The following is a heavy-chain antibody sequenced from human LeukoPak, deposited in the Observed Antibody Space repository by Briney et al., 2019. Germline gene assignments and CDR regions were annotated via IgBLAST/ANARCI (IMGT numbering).Heavy chain of an antibody. Sequence: SLTLSCTATLFTYLHYAMSGLRPARARGLAGVSFISSCNNNIYYADSVKGRFTISRDNDKNSLYLQMNSLRDEDTAVYYCARDPYCSSTSCYTAHDAFDIWGQGTMDTVSS. CDR1: LFTYLHYA. D-gene: IGHD2-2*02. CDR2: ISSCNNNI. J-gene: IGHJ3*02. V-gene: IGHV3-48*02. CDR3: ARDPYCSSTSCYTAHDAFDI.